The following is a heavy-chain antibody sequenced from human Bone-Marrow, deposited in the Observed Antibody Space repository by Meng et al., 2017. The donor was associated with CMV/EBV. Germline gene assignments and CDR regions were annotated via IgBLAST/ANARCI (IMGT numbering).Heavy chain of an antibody. CDR1: GFTFSSYA. V-gene: IGHV3-23*01. D-gene: IGHD3-3*01. CDR2: ISGSGGST. CDR3: ARASPSVSVFDI. Sequence: GESLKISCAASGFTFSSYAMSWVRQAPGKGLEWVSAISGSGGSTYYADSVKGRFTISRDNSKNTLYLQMNSLRAADTAVYYCARASPSVSVFDIWGQGTLVTVSS. J-gene: IGHJ4*02.